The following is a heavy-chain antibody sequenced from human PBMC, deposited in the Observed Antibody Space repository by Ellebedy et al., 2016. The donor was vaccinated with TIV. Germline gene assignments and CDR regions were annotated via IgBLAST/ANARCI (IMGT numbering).Heavy chain of an antibody. CDR3: ARGDDYYDSSGSPGGAFDI. J-gene: IGHJ3*02. CDR1: GGSISSSSYY. CDR2: IYYSGST. V-gene: IGHV4-39*01. D-gene: IGHD3-22*01. Sequence: SETLSLXXTVSGGSISSSSYYWGWIRQPPGKGLEWIGSIYYSGSTYYNPSLKSRVTISVDTSKNQFSLKLSSVTAADTAVYYCARGDDYYDSSGSPGGAFDIWGQGTMVTVSS.